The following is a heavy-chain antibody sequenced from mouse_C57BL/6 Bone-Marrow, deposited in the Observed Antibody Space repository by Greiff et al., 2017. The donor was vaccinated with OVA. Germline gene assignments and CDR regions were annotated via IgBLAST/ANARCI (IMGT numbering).Heavy chain of an antibody. J-gene: IGHJ4*01. CDR3: TGDDDDGYAMDY. CDR2: IRLKSDNYAT. Sequence: EVKLVESGGGLVQPGGSMKLSCVASGFTFSNYWMNWVRQSPEKGLEWVAQIRLKSDNYATHYAKSVKGKFTISRDDSKSSVYLQMNNLRAEDTGIYYCTGDDDDGYAMDYWGQGTSVTDSS. D-gene: IGHD2-4*01. CDR1: GFTFSNYW. V-gene: IGHV6-3*01.